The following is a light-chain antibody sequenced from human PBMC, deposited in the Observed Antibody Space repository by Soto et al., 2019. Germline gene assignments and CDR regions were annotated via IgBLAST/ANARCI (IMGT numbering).Light chain of an antibody. CDR1: DSNIGSNT. Sequence: QSVLTQPPSASGTAGQVVTISCSGDDSNIGSNTVAWYQHLPGTAPPRLIFTAGQRPSGVPGRFSGSKSGTSASLAISGLQSEDEGDYYCSAWDNSLNGYVFGPGTKVTVL. CDR2: TAG. V-gene: IGLV1-44*01. J-gene: IGLJ1*01. CDR3: SAWDNSLNGYV.